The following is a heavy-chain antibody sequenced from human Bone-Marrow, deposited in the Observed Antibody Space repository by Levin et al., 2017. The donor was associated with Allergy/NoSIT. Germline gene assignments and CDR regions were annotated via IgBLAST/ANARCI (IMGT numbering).Heavy chain of an antibody. Sequence: PSETLSLTCAVYGGSFSGYYWSWIRQPPGKGLEWIGEINHSGSTNYNPSLKSRVTISVDTSKNQFSLKLSSVTAADTAVYYCARGRGGDYVPYYYYYYGMDVWGQGTTVTVSS. D-gene: IGHD2-21*02. CDR1: GGSFSGYY. J-gene: IGHJ6*02. CDR2: INHSGST. CDR3: ARGRGGDYVPYYYYYYGMDV. V-gene: IGHV4-34*01.